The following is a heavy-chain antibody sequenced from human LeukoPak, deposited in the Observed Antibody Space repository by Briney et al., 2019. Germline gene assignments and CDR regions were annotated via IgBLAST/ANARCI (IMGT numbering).Heavy chain of an antibody. CDR1: GFTFRNHW. D-gene: IGHD2-21*02. V-gene: IGHV3-74*01. CDR2: VDGYGSGA. J-gene: IGHJ3*02. Sequence: PGGSLRLSCSASGFTFRNHWMHWVPHAPGEGVVWVSRVDGYGSGAICADFVRGLFTISRDNAKDTLYLQMNSLRPEDTAVYFCDSLVVTADLAFDIWGQGTMVTVSS. CDR3: DSLVVTADLAFDI.